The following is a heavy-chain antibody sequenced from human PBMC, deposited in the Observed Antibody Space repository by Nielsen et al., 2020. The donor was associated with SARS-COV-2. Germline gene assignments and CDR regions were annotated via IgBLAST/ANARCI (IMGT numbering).Heavy chain of an antibody. Sequence: GGSLRLSCAASGFTFSSYGMHWVRQAPGKGLEWVAVIWYDGSNKYYADSVKGRFTISRDNSKNTLYLQMNSLRAEDTAVYYCARGPPYYDFWSRYYYYMDVWGKGTTVTVSS. CDR1: GFTFSSYG. V-gene: IGHV3-33*01. D-gene: IGHD3-3*01. J-gene: IGHJ6*03. CDR3: ARGPPYYDFWSRYYYYMDV. CDR2: IWYDGSNK.